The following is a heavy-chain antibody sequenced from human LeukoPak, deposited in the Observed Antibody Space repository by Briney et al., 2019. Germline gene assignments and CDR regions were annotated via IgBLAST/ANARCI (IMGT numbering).Heavy chain of an antibody. CDR3: ARGSSSWSFQH. CDR2: IYYSGST. V-gene: IGHV4-59*12. CDR1: GGFISSYY. J-gene: IGHJ1*01. D-gene: IGHD6-13*01. Sequence: PSETLSLTCTVSGGFISSYYWSWIRQPPGKGLEWIGYIYYSGSTNYNPSLKSRVTISVDTSKNQFSLKLSSVTAADTAVYYCARGSSSWSFQHWGQGTLVTVSS.